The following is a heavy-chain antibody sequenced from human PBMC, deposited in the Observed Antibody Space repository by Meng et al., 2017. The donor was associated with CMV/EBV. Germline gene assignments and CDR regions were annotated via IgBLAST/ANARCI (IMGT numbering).Heavy chain of an antibody. CDR3: ARGVGGWFDP. Sequence: QVQLVEWGAGLLKPSETLSLTCAFHGGSFSGYYWTWIRQPPGKGLEWIGEINHSGSTNYNPSLKSRVTISVDTSKNQFSLKLSSVTAADTAVYYCARGVGGWFDPWGQGTLVTVSS. J-gene: IGHJ5*02. V-gene: IGHV4-34*01. CDR2: INHSGST. CDR1: GGSFSGYY. D-gene: IGHD1-26*01.